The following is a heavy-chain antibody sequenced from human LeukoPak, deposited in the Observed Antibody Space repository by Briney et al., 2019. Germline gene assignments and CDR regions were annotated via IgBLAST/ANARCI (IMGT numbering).Heavy chain of an antibody. CDR1: GGSFSGYY. D-gene: IGHD5-12*01. Sequence: SETLSLTCAVYGGSFSGYYWSWIRQPPGKGLEWIGEISHSGSTNYNPSLKSRVTMSLDTSEDQFSLKLSSVTAAGTAVYYCARDPRSYTGYDETFDYWGQGTLVTVSS. CDR3: ARDPRSYTGYDETFDY. V-gene: IGHV4-34*01. J-gene: IGHJ4*02. CDR2: ISHSGST.